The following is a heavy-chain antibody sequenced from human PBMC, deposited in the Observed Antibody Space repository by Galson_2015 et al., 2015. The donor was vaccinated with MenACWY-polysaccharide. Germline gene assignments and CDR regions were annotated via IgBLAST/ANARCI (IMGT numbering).Heavy chain of an antibody. D-gene: IGHD4-23*01. CDR2: ISGSGGTT. V-gene: IGHV3-23*01. Sequence: SLRLSCAASGFTFSSCAMSWVRQAPGKGLEWVSGISGSGGTTYYADSVKVRFTISRDSDETTLYLQMNILRAEDTAVYNCAKRMTTVGAFDIWGHGTMVTVSS. CDR3: AKRMTTVGAFDI. CDR1: GFTFSSCA. J-gene: IGHJ3*02.